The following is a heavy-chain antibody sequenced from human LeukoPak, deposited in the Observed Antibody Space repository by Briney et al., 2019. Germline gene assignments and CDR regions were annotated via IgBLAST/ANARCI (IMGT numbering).Heavy chain of an antibody. Sequence: PSETLSLTCAVSGGDVGDNYWSWIRQSAAKGLEWIGRIRHSDYTNYNPSLKSRVSMSIDTSKNQLSLKLRSVTAADTAVYYCARDRRQQSRFYYNMDVWGKGTTVIVSS. CDR1: GGDVGDNY. CDR2: IRHSDYT. D-gene: IGHD4-11*01. CDR3: ARDRRQQSRFYYNMDV. V-gene: IGHV4-4*07. J-gene: IGHJ6*03.